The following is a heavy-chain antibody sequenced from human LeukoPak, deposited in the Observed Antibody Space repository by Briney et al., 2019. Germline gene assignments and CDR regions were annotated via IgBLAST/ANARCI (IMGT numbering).Heavy chain of an antibody. V-gene: IGHV3-33*06. CDR3: AKGYRVVVVTIGYFDY. J-gene: IGHJ4*02. CDR1: GFTFSSYG. Sequence: GGSLRLSCAASGFTFSSYGMHWVRQAPGKGLEWVALIWFDGSNKYYADSVKGRFTISRDNSKNTLYLQMNSLRAEYTAVYYCAKGYRVVVVTIGYFDYWGQGTLVTVSS. CDR2: IWFDGSNK. D-gene: IGHD3-22*01.